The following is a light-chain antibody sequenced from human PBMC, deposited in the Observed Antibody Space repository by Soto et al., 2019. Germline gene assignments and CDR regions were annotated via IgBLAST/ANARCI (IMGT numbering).Light chain of an antibody. CDR2: GAS. CDR3: QQYGSSPPT. J-gene: IGKJ1*01. Sequence: ELVLTQSPGTLSLSPGERATLSCRASQTVNNNYLAWYQQIPGQAPRLLIYGASSRATGIPDRFSGSGSGTDFTLTISRLEPEDFAVYYCQQYGSSPPTFGQGTRWIS. CDR1: QTVNNNY. V-gene: IGKV3-20*01.